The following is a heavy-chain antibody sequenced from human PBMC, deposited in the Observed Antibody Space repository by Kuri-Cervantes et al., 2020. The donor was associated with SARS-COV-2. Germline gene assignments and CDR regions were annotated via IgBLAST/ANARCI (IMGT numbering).Heavy chain of an antibody. CDR1: GFTFDDYA. V-gene: IGHV3-9*01. J-gene: IGHJ4*02. D-gene: IGHD5-12*01. CDR3: AKDISSVATSANFDY. CDR2: ISWRGIK. Sequence: GGSLRLSCVASGFTFDDYAMHWVRQAPGKGLEWVSGISWRGIKDYADTAKGRFIITRDNAKNSLYLQMNSLRAEDTAFYYCAKDISSVATSANFDYWGQGTLVTVSS.